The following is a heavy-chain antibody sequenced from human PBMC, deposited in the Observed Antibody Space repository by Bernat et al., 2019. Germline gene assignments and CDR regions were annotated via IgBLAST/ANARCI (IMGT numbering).Heavy chain of an antibody. D-gene: IGHD2-2*01. CDR3: ARDGPIVVVPAAISADAFDI. Sequence: QVQLQQWGAGLLKPSETLSLTCAVYGGSISSGGYYWSWIRQHPGKGLEWIGYIYYSGSTYYNPSLKSRVTISVDTSKNQFSLKLSSVTAADTAVYYCARDGPIVVVPAAISADAFDIWGQGTMVTVSS. CDR2: IYYSGST. J-gene: IGHJ3*02. V-gene: IGHV4-31*11. CDR1: GGSISSGGYY.